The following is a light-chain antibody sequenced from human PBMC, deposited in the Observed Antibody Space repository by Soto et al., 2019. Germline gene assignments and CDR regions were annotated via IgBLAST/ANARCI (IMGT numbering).Light chain of an antibody. CDR3: SSYAGGNNYV. CDR2: EVT. V-gene: IGLV2-8*01. CDR1: SSDVGGYNY. J-gene: IGLJ1*01. Sequence: QSALTQPPSASGSPGQSVTISCTGTSSDVGGYNYVSWYQQHPAKAPKLMIYEVTKRPSGVPDRFSGSKSGNTASLTVSGLQAEDEADYYGSSYAGGNNYVFGTGTKLTVL.